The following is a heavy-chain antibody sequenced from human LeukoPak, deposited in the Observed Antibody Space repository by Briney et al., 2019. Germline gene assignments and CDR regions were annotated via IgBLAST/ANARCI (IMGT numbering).Heavy chain of an antibody. CDR1: GDSVSSNSAA. J-gene: IGHJ6*03. Sequence: SQTLSLTCAISGDSVSSNSAAWSWIRQSPSRGLEWLGRTYYRSQWYNDYAVSVKSRITINPDTSKNQLSLQLNSVTPEDTAVYYCARAITRVVGDYYYMDVWGKGTTVTVSS. D-gene: IGHD3-10*01. CDR3: ARAITRVVGDYYYMDV. CDR2: TYYRSQWYN. V-gene: IGHV6-1*01.